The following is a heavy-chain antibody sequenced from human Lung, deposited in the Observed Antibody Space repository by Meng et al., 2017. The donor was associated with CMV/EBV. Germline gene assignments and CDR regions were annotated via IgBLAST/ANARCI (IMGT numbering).Heavy chain of an antibody. CDR3: AIYCSTTTCPPGHDAFDI. J-gene: IGHJ3*02. D-gene: IGHD2-2*01. Sequence: SCAASGFTFSTYSMNWVRQAPGKGLECVSFITSSSSYIYYADSVRGRFTISRDNAKNSLYLQMNSLRAEDTAVYYCAIYCSTTTCPPGHDAFDIXGQGXMVTVSS. V-gene: IGHV3-21*01. CDR2: ITSSSSYI. CDR1: GFTFSTYS.